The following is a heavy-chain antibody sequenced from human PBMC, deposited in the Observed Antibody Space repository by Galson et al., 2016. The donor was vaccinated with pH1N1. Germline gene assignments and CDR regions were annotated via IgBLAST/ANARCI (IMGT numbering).Heavy chain of an antibody. CDR3: ARAVAAAGSH. J-gene: IGHJ4*02. D-gene: IGHD6-13*01. Sequence: SLRLSCAASGFTFSDYWMSWVRQAPGKGLEWVANIKQDGSVKYYVDSVKGRFTISRDNAKNSLYLQMNSLRAEDTAVYYCARAVAAAGSHWGQGTLVTVSS. V-gene: IGHV3-7*01. CDR2: IKQDGSVK. CDR1: GFTFSDYW.